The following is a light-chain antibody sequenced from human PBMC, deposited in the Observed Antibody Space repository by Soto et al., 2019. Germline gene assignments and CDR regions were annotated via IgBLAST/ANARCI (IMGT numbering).Light chain of an antibody. CDR1: RSDVGAYNY. V-gene: IGLV2-14*01. CDR3: ISYTTSSTLV. J-gene: IGLJ1*01. CDR2: EVS. Sequence: QAVLTQPASVSGSPGQSITISCTGTRSDVGAYNYVSWYQQHPGKAPKLMIYEVSDRPSGVSNRFSGSKSGNTASLTISGLQPEDEADYYCISYTTSSTLVFGTGTKLTVL.